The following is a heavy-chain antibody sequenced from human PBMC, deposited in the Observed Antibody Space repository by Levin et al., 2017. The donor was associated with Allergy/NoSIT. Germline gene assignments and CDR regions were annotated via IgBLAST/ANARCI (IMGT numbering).Heavy chain of an antibody. Sequence: GGSLRLSCEASGFILSDYYMSWIRQVPGKGLEWVSYISNSGNTLTYADPVKGRFTISRDSAKNSLFLEANGLTGEDTAVYYCARENPSMGGVFDIWGQGTVVTVSS. J-gene: IGHJ3*02. CDR3: ARENPSMGGVFDI. D-gene: IGHD3-16*01. V-gene: IGHV3-11*01. CDR1: GFILSDYY. CDR2: ISNSGNTL.